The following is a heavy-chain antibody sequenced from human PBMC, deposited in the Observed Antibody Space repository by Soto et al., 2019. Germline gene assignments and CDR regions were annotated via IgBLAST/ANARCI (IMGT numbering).Heavy chain of an antibody. V-gene: IGHV4-59*01. CDR3: ARAGGSIAVADFDY. J-gene: IGHJ4*02. CDR2: IYYSGST. Sequence: KTSETLSLTCTVSGGSISSYYWSWIRQPPGKGLEWIGYIYYSGSTNYNPSLKSRVTISVDTSKNQFSLKLSSVTAADTAVYYCARAGGSIAVADFDYWGQGTLVTVSS. D-gene: IGHD6-19*01. CDR1: GGSISSYY.